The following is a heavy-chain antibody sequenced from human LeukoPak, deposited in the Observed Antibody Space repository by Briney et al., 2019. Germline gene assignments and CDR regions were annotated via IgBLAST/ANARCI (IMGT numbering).Heavy chain of an antibody. Sequence: PSETLSLTCAVYGGSFSGYYWSWIRQPPGKGLEWIGEINHSGSTNHNPSLKSRVTISADTSKKQFSLKLSSVTAADTAVYYCARDSGTTGEVKFDPWGQGTLVTVSS. CDR1: GGSFSGYY. J-gene: IGHJ5*02. V-gene: IGHV4-34*01. CDR3: ARDSGTTGEVKFDP. D-gene: IGHD3-10*01. CDR2: INHSGST.